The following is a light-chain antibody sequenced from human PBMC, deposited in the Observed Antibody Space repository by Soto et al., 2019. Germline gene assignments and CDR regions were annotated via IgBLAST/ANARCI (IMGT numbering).Light chain of an antibody. CDR1: QSISSW. V-gene: IGKV1-5*01. Sequence: DIPMTQSPSTLSASVGDRVTITCRASQSISSWLAWYQQKPGKAPKLLIYDASSLESGVPSRFSGSGSGTEFTLTVSSLQPDDFATYSCQQYNSYSMYTFGQGTKLQIK. CDR2: DAS. J-gene: IGKJ2*01. CDR3: QQYNSYSMYT.